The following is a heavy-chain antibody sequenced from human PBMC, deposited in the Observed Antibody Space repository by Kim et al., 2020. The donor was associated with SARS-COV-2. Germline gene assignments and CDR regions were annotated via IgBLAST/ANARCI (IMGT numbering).Heavy chain of an antibody. V-gene: IGHV3-48*02. CDR3: ARVYDSSNWYFDL. Sequence: GGSLRLSCAASGFTFSSYSMKWVRQAPGKGLEWVSYISSSSSTIYYADSVKGRFTTSRDNAKNSLYLQMNSLRDEDTAVYYCARVYDSSNWYFDLWGRGTLVTVSS. J-gene: IGHJ2*01. D-gene: IGHD3-22*01. CDR2: ISSSSSTI. CDR1: GFTFSSYS.